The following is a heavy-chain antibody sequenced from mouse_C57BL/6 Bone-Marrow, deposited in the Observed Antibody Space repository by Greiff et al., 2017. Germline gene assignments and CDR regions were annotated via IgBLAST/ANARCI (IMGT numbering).Heavy chain of an antibody. Sequence: VQLLQSGPELVKPGASVKISCKASGYAFSSSWMTWVKQRPGKGLEWIGRIYPGDGDTNYNGKFTGRVTLTGDKSYSTAYMQLSSLTSEDSAVYFCARGGYDAWFAYWGQGTLVTVSA. CDR2: IYPGDGDT. J-gene: IGHJ3*01. CDR3: ARGGYDAWFAY. V-gene: IGHV1-82*01. D-gene: IGHD2-2*01. CDR1: GYAFSSSW.